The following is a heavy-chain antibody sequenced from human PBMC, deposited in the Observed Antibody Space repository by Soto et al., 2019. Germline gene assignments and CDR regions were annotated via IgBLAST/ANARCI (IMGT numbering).Heavy chain of an antibody. J-gene: IGHJ6*03. D-gene: IGHD5-12*01. Sequence: PGGSLRLSCAASGFTFSSYSMNWVRQAPGKGLEWVSYFSSSSIAIYYADSVKGRFTISRDNAKNSLYLQVNSLRAEDTAVYYCARDPAYSGYEAPYFYYYMDVWGKGTTVTVSS. CDR3: ARDPAYSGYEAPYFYYYMDV. CDR2: FSSSSIAI. V-gene: IGHV3-48*01. CDR1: GFTFSSYS.